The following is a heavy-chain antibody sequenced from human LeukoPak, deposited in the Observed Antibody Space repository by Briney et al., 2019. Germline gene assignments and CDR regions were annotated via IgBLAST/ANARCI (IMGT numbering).Heavy chain of an antibody. Sequence: PGGSLRLSCAASGFTFSSYSMNWVRQAPGKGQEWVSSISSSSSYIYYADSVKGRFTVSRDNAKNSLYLQMNSLRAEDTAVYYCARDPSSYYDFWSGYTGSEERWFDPWGQGTLVTVSS. J-gene: IGHJ5*02. CDR3: ARDPSSYYDFWSGYTGSEERWFDP. CDR2: ISSSSSYI. CDR1: GFTFSSYS. D-gene: IGHD3-3*01. V-gene: IGHV3-21*01.